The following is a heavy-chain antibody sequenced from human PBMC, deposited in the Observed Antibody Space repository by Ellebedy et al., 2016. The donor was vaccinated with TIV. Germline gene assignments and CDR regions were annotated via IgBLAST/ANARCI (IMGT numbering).Heavy chain of an antibody. V-gene: IGHV3-23*01. CDR3: GRLRPVAGTGGY. Sequence: PGGSLRLSCAASGFTFSSYAMSCVRQAPGKGLEWVPYTSGSGGSPYYADSVKGRFTISRDNSKNTVELQMNSLSAEDTAVYYCGRLRPVAGTGGYWGQGTPVTASS. CDR1: GFTFSSYA. D-gene: IGHD6-19*01. CDR2: TSGSGGSP. J-gene: IGHJ4*02.